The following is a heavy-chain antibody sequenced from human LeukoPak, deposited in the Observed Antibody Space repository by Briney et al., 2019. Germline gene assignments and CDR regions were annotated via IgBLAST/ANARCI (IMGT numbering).Heavy chain of an antibody. D-gene: IGHD3-9*01. CDR3: AKGGILTGYQFDY. CDR2: ISYDGSNK. CDR1: GFTFSSYG. J-gene: IGHJ4*02. V-gene: IGHV3-30*18. Sequence: GGSLRLSCAASGFTFSSYGMYWVRQAPGKGLEWVAVISYDGSNKYYADSVKGRFTISRDNSKNTLYLQMNSLRAEDTAVYYCAKGGILTGYQFDYWGQGTLVTVSS.